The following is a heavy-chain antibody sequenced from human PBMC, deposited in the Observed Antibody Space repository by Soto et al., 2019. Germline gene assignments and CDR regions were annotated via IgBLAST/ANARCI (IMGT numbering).Heavy chain of an antibody. V-gene: IGHV4-59*08. CDR1: GASVGHNY. Sequence: VQAQESGPGLVRPSETLSLTCSVSGASVGHNYWSCIRPTPGKGLEWVGCIASAGSAIYTPSLKSRLTISKDMPKNQILLSLTSVTAADTAVYYCARPEKFQDYGYDLWGQGIMVIVS. CDR2: IASAGSA. CDR3: ARPEKFQDYGYDL. D-gene: IGHD2-21*01. J-gene: IGHJ3*01.